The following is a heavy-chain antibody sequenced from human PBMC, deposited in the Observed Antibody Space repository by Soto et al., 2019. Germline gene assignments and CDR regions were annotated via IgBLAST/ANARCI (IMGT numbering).Heavy chain of an antibody. Sequence: QVQLVQSGAEVKKPGSSVKVSCKASGGAFSDYAFSWVRQAPGQGLEWLGGIMPIFRAPDYAQKFQGRVTPTADKFTRTAYMEMNDLTSEDTAVYYCASWLKGPDIGNYYYGMDVWGQGTTVTVS. CDR2: IMPIFRAP. CDR1: GGAFSDYA. D-gene: IGHD2-15*01. J-gene: IGHJ6*02. V-gene: IGHV1-69*14. CDR3: ASWLKGPDIGNYYYGMDV.